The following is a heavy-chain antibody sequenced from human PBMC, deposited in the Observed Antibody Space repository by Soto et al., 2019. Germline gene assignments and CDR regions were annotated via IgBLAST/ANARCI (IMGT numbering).Heavy chain of an antibody. J-gene: IGHJ4*02. V-gene: IGHV4-39*01. CDR2: IYQSGST. D-gene: IGHD1-26*01. CDR3: ARPRIVGRTSHYLDY. CDR1: GGSISSRSYF. Sequence: PSETLSLTCTVSGGSISSRSYFWGWIRQPPGKGLEWIGNIYQSGSTYYNPSLKSRVTISVDTSKNQFSLKLSSVTAADTAMYYCARPRIVGRTSHYLDYWGQGTLVTVSS.